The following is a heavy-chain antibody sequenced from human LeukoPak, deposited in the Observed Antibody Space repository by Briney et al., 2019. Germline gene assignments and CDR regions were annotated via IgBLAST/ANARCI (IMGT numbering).Heavy chain of an antibody. D-gene: IGHD5-18*01. CDR3: ATVGYSYGAFGY. V-gene: IGHV1-24*01. CDR1: GYTLTEIS. J-gene: IGHJ4*02. CDR2: FDREDGET. Sequence: GASVKVSCKVSGYTLTEISLHWVRRAPGKGLEWMGGFDREDGETMYAQKFQGRVTMAEDTSTDTAFMELSSLRSEDTAVYYCATVGYSYGAFGYWGQGTLVTVSS.